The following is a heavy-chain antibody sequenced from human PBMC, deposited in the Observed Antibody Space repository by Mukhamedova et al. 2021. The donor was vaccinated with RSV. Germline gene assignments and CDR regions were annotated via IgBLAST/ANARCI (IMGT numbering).Heavy chain of an antibody. Sequence: GPGRGLEWVANIKQDGSETYHVDSVTGRLTISRDNAKKSLYLQMNSLRVEDTAVYYCVRGEGDCSDTGYRLLAYYPHWGQGTLVTVS. CDR3: VRGEGDCSDTGYRLLAYYPH. D-gene: IGHD2-2*01. J-gene: IGHJ1*01. V-gene: IGHV3-7*01. CDR2: IKQDGSET.